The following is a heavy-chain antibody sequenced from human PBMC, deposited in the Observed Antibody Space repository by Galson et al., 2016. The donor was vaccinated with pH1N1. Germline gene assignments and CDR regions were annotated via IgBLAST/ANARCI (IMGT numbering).Heavy chain of an antibody. CDR1: GFTFSSYW. CDR2: IKQGGSEK. D-gene: IGHD3-22*01. Sequence: SLRLSCAASGFTFSSYWMSWVRQAPGKGLEWVANIKQGGSEKYYVDSLKGRFTISRDNAKNSLYLQMNSLRAEDTAVYYCARGFRDSSGYYFSDYWGQGTLVTVSS. V-gene: IGHV3-7*01. CDR3: ARGFRDSSGYYFSDY. J-gene: IGHJ4*02.